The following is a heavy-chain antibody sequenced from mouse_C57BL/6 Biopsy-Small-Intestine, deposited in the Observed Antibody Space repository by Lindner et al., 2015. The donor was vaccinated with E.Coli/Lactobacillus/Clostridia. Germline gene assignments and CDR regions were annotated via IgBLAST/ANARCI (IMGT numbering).Heavy chain of an antibody. J-gene: IGHJ2*01. D-gene: IGHD1-1*01. V-gene: IGHV1-26*01. CDR3: VRSATVVPFGY. CDR1: GYMFTDYY. Sequence: VQLQESGPELVKPGTSVKISCKASGYMFTDYYMNWAKQSAGKSLEYIGDINPKNGITTYNQKFKGKATLTVDKSSSTAYMELRSLTFEDSAVYYCVRSATVVPFGYWGQGTTLTVSS. CDR2: INPKNGIT.